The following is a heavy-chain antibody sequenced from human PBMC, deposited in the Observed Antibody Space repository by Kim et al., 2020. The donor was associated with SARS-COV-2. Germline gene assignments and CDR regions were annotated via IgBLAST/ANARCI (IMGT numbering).Heavy chain of an antibody. J-gene: IGHJ6*02. CDR3: ARDLDSTRITIFGVVMGGGMDV. V-gene: IGHV1-18*01. CDR1: GYTFTSYG. Sequence: ASVKVSCKASGYTFTSYGISWVRQAPGQGLEWMGWISAYNGNTNYAQKLQGRVTMTTDTSTSTAYMELRSLRSDDTAVYYCARDLDSTRITIFGVVMGGGMDVWGQGTTVTVSS. D-gene: IGHD3-3*01. CDR2: ISAYNGNT.